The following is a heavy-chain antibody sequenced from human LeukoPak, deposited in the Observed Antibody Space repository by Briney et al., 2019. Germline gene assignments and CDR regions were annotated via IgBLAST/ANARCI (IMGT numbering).Heavy chain of an antibody. D-gene: IGHD3-3*01. Sequence: ASVKVSCKVSGYTLIELSIHWVRQAPGKGLEWMGGFDPEDGETIYAQKFQGRVTLTEDTSTDTAYMELSRLRSDDTAVYYCAASITIFGVAIFDYWGQGTLVTVSS. CDR1: GYTLIELS. V-gene: IGHV1-24*01. J-gene: IGHJ4*02. CDR3: AASITIFGVAIFDY. CDR2: FDPEDGET.